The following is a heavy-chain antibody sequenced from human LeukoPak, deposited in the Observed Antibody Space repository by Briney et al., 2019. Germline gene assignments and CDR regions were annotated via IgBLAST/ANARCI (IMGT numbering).Heavy chain of an antibody. V-gene: IGHV3-13*01. CDR3: ARAGHCSSTSCYYFDY. CDR2: IGTAGDT. D-gene: IGHD2-2*01. Sequence: PGGSLRLSCAASGFTFSSYDMHWVRQATGKGLEWVSAIGTAGDTYYPGSVKGRFTISRENAKNSLYLQMNSLRAGDTAVYYCARAGHCSSTSCYYFDYWGQGTLVTVSS. CDR1: GFTFSSYD. J-gene: IGHJ4*02.